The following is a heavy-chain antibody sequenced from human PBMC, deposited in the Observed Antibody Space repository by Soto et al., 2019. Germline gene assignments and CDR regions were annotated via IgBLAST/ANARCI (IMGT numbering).Heavy chain of an antibody. CDR2: ISGSGGST. J-gene: IGHJ1*01. Sequence: EVQLLESGGGLVQPGGSLRLSCAASGFTFSSYAMSWVRQAPGKGLEWVSAISGSGGSTYYADSVNGRFTISRDNSKNRLYLQMNSLRAEDTAVYYCAKDIFSSARFTVTTSKPEDFQHWGQGTLVTVSS. CDR3: AKDIFSSARFTVTTSKPEDFQH. CDR1: GFTFSSYA. V-gene: IGHV3-23*01. D-gene: IGHD4-17*01.